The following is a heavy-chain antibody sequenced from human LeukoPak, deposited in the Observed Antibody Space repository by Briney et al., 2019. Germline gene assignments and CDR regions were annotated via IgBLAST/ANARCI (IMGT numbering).Heavy chain of an antibody. Sequence: SETLSFTCAVYGGSFSGYYWSWIRQPPGKGLEWIGEINHSGSTNYNPSLKSRVTISVDTSKNQFSLKLSSVTAADTAVYYCARNLYYYDSSGYSGGSWALGVWGKGTTVTVSS. J-gene: IGHJ6*04. D-gene: IGHD3-22*01. CDR1: GGSFSGYY. V-gene: IGHV4-34*01. CDR2: INHSGST. CDR3: ARNLYYYDSSGYSGGSWALGV.